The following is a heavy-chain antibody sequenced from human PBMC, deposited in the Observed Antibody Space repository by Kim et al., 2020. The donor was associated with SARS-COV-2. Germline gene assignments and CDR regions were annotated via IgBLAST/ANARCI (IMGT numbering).Heavy chain of an antibody. D-gene: IGHD2-15*01. CDR3: ARDNCSGGSCCYFDY. V-gene: IGHV1-18*04. J-gene: IGHJ4*02. Sequence: ASVKVSCKASGYTFTSYGISWVRQAPGQGLEWMGWISAYNGNTKYAQKLQGRVTMTTDTSTSTDYMELRSLRSDDTAVYYCARDNCSGGSCCYFDYWGQGTLVTVSS. CDR1: GYTFTSYG. CDR2: ISAYNGNT.